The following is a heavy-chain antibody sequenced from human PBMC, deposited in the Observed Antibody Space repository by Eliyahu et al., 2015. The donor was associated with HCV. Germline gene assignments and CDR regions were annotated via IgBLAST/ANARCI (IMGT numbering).Heavy chain of an antibody. J-gene: IGHJ4*02. Sequence: QVQLVESGGGVVQPGGSLRLSCAASGFTFSSYGMHWVRQAPGKGLEGVAFIRYDGSNKYYADSVKGRFTISRDNSKNTLYLQMNSLRAEDTAVYYCAKFVGGIKRDYWGQGTLVTVSS. D-gene: IGHD3-10*01. V-gene: IGHV3-30*02. CDR1: GFTFSSYG. CDR2: IRYDGSNK. CDR3: AKFVGGIKRDY.